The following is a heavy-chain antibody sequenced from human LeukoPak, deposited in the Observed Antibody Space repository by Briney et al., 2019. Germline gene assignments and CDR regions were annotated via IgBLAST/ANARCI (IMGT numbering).Heavy chain of an antibody. D-gene: IGHD3-22*01. J-gene: IGHJ4*02. CDR2: ISGSGGST. CDR1: GFTFSSYA. V-gene: IGHV3-23*01. CDR3: AKVPGSGYYVGLGFDY. Sequence: GGSLRLSCAASGFTFSSYAMSWVRQAPGKGLEWVSAISGSGGSTYYADSVKGRFTISRDNSKNTLYLQMNSLRAEDTAVYHCAKVPGSGYYVGLGFDYWGQGTLVTVSS.